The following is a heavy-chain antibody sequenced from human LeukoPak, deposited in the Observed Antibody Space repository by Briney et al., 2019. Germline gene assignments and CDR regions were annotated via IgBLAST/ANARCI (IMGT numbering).Heavy chain of an antibody. D-gene: IGHD6-19*01. Sequence: SETLSLTCAVSGYSISSGYYWGWIRQPPGQGLEWIGSIYHSGSTYYNPSLKSRVIISVDTSKNQFSLKLRSVTAADTAVYYCARHSLLITVAGTDYWGQGTLVTVSS. CDR3: ARHSLLITVAGTDY. V-gene: IGHV4-38-2*01. J-gene: IGHJ4*02. CDR2: IYHSGST. CDR1: GYSISSGYY.